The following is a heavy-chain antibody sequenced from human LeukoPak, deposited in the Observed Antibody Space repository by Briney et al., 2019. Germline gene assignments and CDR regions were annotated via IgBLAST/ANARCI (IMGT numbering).Heavy chain of an antibody. CDR3: ARGEGQPSWRFQH. J-gene: IGHJ1*01. CDR2: IIPIFGTA. Sequence: ASVKVSCKASGGTFSSYAISWVRQAPGQGLEWMGGIIPIFGTANYAQKFQGRVTITADKSTSTAYMELGSLRSEDTAVYYCARGEGQPSWRFQHWGQGTLVTVSS. CDR1: GGTFSSYA. V-gene: IGHV1-69*06. D-gene: IGHD1-1*01.